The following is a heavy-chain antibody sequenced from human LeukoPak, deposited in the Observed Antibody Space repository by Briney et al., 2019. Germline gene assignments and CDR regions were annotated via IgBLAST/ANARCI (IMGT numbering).Heavy chain of an antibody. D-gene: IGHD3-3*01. V-gene: IGHV1-2*02. CDR1: GYIFTAYY. CDR3: ARGLFSGYDFWSGYPHYYYYYYMDV. CDR2: VDPRSGAT. Sequence: GASVKVSCKASGYIFTAYYIHWVRRAPGQGLEWMGWVDPRSGATKCTQKFQGRVTMTRDTSISTVYVELNGLTFDDTAMYYCARGLFSGYDFWSGYPHYYYYYYMDVWGKGTTVTVSS. J-gene: IGHJ6*03.